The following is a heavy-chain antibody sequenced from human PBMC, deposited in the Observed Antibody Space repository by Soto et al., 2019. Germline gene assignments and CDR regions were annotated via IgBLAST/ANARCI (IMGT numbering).Heavy chain of an antibody. D-gene: IGHD3-16*01. CDR1: GFKFSTYA. J-gene: IGHJ4*02. CDR2: ISATGGGT. Sequence: LRLSCAASGFKFSTYAMSWVRQAPGKGLEWVSLISATGGGTYYADSVKGRFTISRDNSHNTLYLQVHSLTAEDTAVYYCAKDRRAGGNSAFYFDFWGQGAQVTVSS. CDR3: AKDRRAGGNSAFYFDF. V-gene: IGHV3-23*01.